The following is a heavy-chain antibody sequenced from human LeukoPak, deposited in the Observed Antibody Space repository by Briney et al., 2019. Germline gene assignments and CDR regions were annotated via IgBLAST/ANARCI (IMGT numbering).Heavy chain of an antibody. V-gene: IGHV3-7*01. CDR3: ARHCSNGVCLDY. CDR1: GFTFSGFW. J-gene: IGHJ4*02. Sequence: GGSLRLSCAASGFTFSGFWMSWVRQAPAKGLKWVATIQQDGSNKYYVDSVKGRLTISRDNAKHSLYLQMNSLRAEDTAVYYCARHCSNGVCLDYWGQGTLVTVSS. CDR2: IQQDGSNK. D-gene: IGHD2-8*01.